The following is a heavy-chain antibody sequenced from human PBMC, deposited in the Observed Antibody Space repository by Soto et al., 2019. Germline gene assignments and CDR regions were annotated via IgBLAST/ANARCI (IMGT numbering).Heavy chain of an antibody. CDR3: AKDAAYSSSLDYYFDY. CDR1: GFTFSSYG. J-gene: IGHJ4*02. CDR2: ISYDGSNK. D-gene: IGHD6-19*01. Sequence: QVQLVESGGGVVQPGRSLRLSCAASGFTFSSYGMHWVRQAPGKGLEWVAVISYDGSNKYYADSVKGRFTISRDNSKNTLYLQMNSLRAEDMAVYYCAKDAAYSSSLDYYFDYWGQGTVVTVSS. V-gene: IGHV3-30*18.